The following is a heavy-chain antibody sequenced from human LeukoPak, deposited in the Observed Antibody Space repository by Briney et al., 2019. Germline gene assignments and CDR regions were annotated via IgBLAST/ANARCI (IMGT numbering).Heavy chain of an antibody. J-gene: IGHJ4*02. D-gene: IGHD5-18*01. CDR1: GFTFSSYA. CDR2: IYSGGST. V-gene: IGHV3-66*01. CDR3: ARGSVTTGPFGMDV. Sequence: SGGSLRLSCAASGFTFSSYAMSWVRQAPGKGLEWVSVIYSGGSTYYADSVKGRFTISRDNSKNALYLQMNSLRAEDTAVYYCARGSVTTGPFGMDVWGQGSLVTVSS.